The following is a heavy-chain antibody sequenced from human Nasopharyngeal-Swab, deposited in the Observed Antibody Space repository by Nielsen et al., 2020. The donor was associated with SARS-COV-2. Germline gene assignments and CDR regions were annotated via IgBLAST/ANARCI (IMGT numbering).Heavy chain of an antibody. CDR2: ISGSGGST. D-gene: IGHD4-17*01. CDR1: GFTFSSYA. CDR3: ANHRDYGETYYYMDV. J-gene: IGHJ6*03. V-gene: IGHV3-23*01. Sequence: GGSLRLSCAASGFTFSSYAMSWVRQAPGKGLERVSAISGSGGSTYYADSVKGRFTISRDNSKNTLYLQMNSLRAEDTAVYYCANHRDYGETYYYMDVWGKGTTVTVSS.